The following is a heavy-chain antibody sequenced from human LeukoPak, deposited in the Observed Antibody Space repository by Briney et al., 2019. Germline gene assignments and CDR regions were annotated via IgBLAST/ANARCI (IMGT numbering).Heavy chain of an antibody. J-gene: IGHJ5*02. CDR3: AKGGRQLGWFDP. V-gene: IGHV3-33*06. CDR1: GFTFSSYG. Sequence: GRSLRLSCAASGFTFSSYGMHWVRQAPGKGLEWVAVIWYDGSNKYYADSVKGRFTISRDNSKNTLYLQMNSLRAEDTAVYYCAKGGRQLGWFDPWGQGTLVTVSS. D-gene: IGHD6-13*01. CDR2: IWYDGSNK.